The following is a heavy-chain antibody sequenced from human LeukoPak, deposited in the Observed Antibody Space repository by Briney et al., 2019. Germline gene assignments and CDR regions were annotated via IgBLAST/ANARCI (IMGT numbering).Heavy chain of an antibody. D-gene: IGHD2-21*02. J-gene: IGHJ4*02. CDR1: GFTFSSYA. CDR3: ARDGRVTATKYYFGY. CDR2: ISGSGGST. V-gene: IGHV3-23*01. Sequence: GSLRLSCAASGFTFSSYAMSWVRQAPGKGLEWVSAISGSGGSTYYADSVKGRFTISRDNSKNTLYLQMNSLRAEDTAVYYCARDGRVTATKYYFGYWGQGTLVTVSS.